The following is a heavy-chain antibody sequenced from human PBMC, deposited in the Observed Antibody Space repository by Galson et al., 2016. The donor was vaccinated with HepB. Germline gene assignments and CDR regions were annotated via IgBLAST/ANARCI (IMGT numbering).Heavy chain of an antibody. D-gene: IGHD6-19*01. Sequence: SETLSLTCTVSGGSISSYYWNWIRQPPGKGLEWIGYFHYTGNMKYNASLQSRVTISVETSKNQVSLILTRVTAADTAMYFCARDRGRYSSGWTGTDGLDVWGQGSMVIVSS. CDR2: FHYTGNM. CDR1: GGSISSYY. J-gene: IGHJ3*01. V-gene: IGHV4-59*01. CDR3: ARDRGRYSSGWTGTDGLDV.